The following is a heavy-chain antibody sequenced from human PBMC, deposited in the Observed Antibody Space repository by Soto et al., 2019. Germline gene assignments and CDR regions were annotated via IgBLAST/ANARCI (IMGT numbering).Heavy chain of an antibody. CDR1: GGSISSYY. V-gene: IGHV4-59*01. J-gene: IGHJ5*02. D-gene: IGHD3-10*01. CDR2: IYYSGST. Sequence: QVQLQESGPGLVKPSETLSLTCPVSGGSISSYYWSWIRQPPGKGQEWIGYIYYSGSTNYNPSLKCRVTISVDTSKNQCALKLSSVTAADTAVYYCASLPDRIYPVGWFDPWGQGTLVTVSS. CDR3: ASLPDRIYPVGWFDP.